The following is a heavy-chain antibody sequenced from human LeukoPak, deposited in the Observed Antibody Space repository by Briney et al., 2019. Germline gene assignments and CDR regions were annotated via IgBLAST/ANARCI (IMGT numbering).Heavy chain of an antibody. J-gene: IGHJ1*01. V-gene: IGHV4-4*09. CDR2: IYDSGIT. CDR3: GRGHRYSRD. Sequence: SETLSLTCTVSGDSVTSGYWSWIRQPPGKGLEWIGYIYDSGITDYNPSLKSRLTISVDTSNNQFSLNLSSVTAADTAVYCAGRGHRYSRDWGQGILVTVSS. CDR1: GDSVTSGY. D-gene: IGHD2-15*01.